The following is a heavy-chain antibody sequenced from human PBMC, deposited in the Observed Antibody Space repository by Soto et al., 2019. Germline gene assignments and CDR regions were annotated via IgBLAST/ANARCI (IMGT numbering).Heavy chain of an antibody. CDR2: IYDSGST. CDR1: GASISHFY. Sequence: QVQLQESGPRLVKPSETLSLTCTVSGASISHFYWSWIRQSPGKGLEWLGYIYDSGSTSHHPSLKSRVTMSMXSXQXXFALNLGSVTAADTAVYFCAASYYAILSGHCAFDMWGHGTMVTVSS. V-gene: IGHV4-59*01. CDR3: AASYYAILSGHCAFDM. D-gene: IGHD3-9*01. J-gene: IGHJ3*02.